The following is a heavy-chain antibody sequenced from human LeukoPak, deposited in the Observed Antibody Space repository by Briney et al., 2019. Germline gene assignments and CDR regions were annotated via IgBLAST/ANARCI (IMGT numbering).Heavy chain of an antibody. CDR2: TSYDGSHK. CDR1: GITFRSYG. V-gene: IGHV3-30*18. CDR3: AKGARGDTVTSIVGLNWFDP. Sequence: GGSLRLSCAASGITFRSYGMHWVRQAAGKGLEWVAVTSYDGSHKYYADSVKGRFSISRDNSKNTLYLQMNSLRADDTAVYYCAKGARGDTVTSIVGLNWFDPWGQGTLVTVSS. J-gene: IGHJ5*02. D-gene: IGHD4-17*01.